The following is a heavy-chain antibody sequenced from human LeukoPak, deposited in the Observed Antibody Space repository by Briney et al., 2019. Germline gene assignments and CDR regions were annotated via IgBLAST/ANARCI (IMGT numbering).Heavy chain of an antibody. CDR3: ALPLRDGDFYFDY. CDR1: GFTFSNYW. V-gene: IGHV3-74*01. D-gene: IGHD4-17*01. J-gene: IGHJ4*02. Sequence: AGSLSLSCAASGFTFSNYWMHWVRQAPGKGLVWVSRINRDGRSTNYADSVKGRFTISRDNAKNTVFLQMNSLRAEDTAVYYCALPLRDGDFYFDYWGQGALVTVSS. CDR2: INRDGRST.